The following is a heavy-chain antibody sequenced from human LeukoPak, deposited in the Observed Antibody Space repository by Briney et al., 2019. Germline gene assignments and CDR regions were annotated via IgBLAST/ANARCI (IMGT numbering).Heavy chain of an antibody. J-gene: IGHJ4*02. Sequence: GGSLRLSCAASGFTFSNYAMIWVRQAPGKGLQWVSTISGSGGGTFYADSVKGRFTISRDNSKTTLYLQMNSLRAEDTAVYYCAKNMMPIVVVPAAAFDYWGQGTLVTVSS. CDR3: AKNMMPIVVVPAAAFDY. CDR1: GFTFSNYA. V-gene: IGHV3-23*01. CDR2: ISGSGGGT. D-gene: IGHD2-2*01.